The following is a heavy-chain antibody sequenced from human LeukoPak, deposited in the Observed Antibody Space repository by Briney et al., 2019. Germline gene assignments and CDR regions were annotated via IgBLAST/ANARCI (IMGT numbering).Heavy chain of an antibody. V-gene: IGHV3-7*01. CDR2: LNEDGTVK. D-gene: IGHD4-17*01. J-gene: IGHJ4*02. CDR3: ANVPRSTVSY. CDR1: GFIFTTNW. Sequence: GGSLRLSCAASGFIFTTNWMHWVRQTPGKRLEWVAELNEDGTVKYYVDSVKGRFTISRDNAKNSLYLQMNRPRADDTGVYFCANVPRSTVSYWGRGTLVTVSS.